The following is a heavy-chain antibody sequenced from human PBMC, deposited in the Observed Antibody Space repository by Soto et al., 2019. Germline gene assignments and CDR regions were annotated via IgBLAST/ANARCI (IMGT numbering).Heavy chain of an antibody. CDR2: IIPVFGTP. CDR1: GYSFGSHA. D-gene: IGHD6-13*01. Sequence: QVQLEQSGSEVKKSGSSVKVSCKASGYSFGSHAITWVRQAPGLGLEWMGGIIPVFGTPSYAQKFQGRVTISADKSTNTSYLELRSLRPEDTAVYYCARGGALSTSWYWGDGLDSWGQGTQVTVSS. V-gene: IGHV1-69*06. J-gene: IGHJ4*02. CDR3: ARGGALSTSWYWGDGLDS.